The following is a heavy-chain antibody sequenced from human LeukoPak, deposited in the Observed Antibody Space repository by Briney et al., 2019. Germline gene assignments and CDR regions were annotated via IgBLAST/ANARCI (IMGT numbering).Heavy chain of an antibody. J-gene: IGHJ4*02. V-gene: IGHV3-53*04. Sequence: GGSLRLSCAASGFTVSSNYMSWVRQAPGKGLEWVSVIYSGGSTYYADSVKGRFTISRHNSKNTLYLQMNSLRAEDTAVYYCARSQSGSYFYDFDYWGQGTLVTVSS. D-gene: IGHD1-26*01. CDR2: IYSGGST. CDR3: ARSQSGSYFYDFDY. CDR1: GFTVSSNY.